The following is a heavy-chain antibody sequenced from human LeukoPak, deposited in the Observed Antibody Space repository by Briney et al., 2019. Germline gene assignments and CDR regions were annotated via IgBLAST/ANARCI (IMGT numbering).Heavy chain of an antibody. D-gene: IGHD1-26*01. CDR3: ARCTSGSFNAQFDD. J-gene: IGHJ4*02. CDR2: INPNSGGT. Sequence: ASVKVSCKASGYTFTGYYMHSVRQAPGQGVGWMGWINPNSGGTNYAQKFQGRVTMTRDTSFSTTYMVLSRLRSDDTAVDYCARCTSGSFNAQFDDWGQGTLVTVSS. CDR1: GYTFTGYY. V-gene: IGHV1-2*02.